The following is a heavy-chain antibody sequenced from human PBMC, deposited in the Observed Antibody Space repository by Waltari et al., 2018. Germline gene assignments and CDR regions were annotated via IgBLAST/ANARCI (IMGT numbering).Heavy chain of an antibody. CDR1: GFTFSSYW. CDR2: IKQDGSEK. J-gene: IGHJ6*02. V-gene: IGHV3-7*01. CDR3: ASAEGEIRGWYHSYYYGMDV. D-gene: IGHD6-19*01. Sequence: EVQLVESGGGLVQPGGSLRLSCAASGFTFSSYWMSWVRQAPGKGLGWVDNIKQDGSEKDYVDSWKGRFTSTRENAKNALYLQMNSLRAEDTAVYYCASAEGEIRGWYHSYYYGMDVWGQGTTVTVSS.